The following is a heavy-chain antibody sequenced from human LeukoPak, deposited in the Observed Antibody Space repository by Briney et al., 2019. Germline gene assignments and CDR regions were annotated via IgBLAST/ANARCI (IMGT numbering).Heavy chain of an antibody. V-gene: IGHV3-20*04. D-gene: IGHD4-11*01. CDR1: GFTFDDYG. CDR3: ARVASNYDFDY. Sequence: GGSLRLSCAASGFTFDDYGMTWVRQAPGKGLEWVSGINWNGGSTGYADSVKGRFTISRDNAQNSLYLQMNSLRAEDTALYYCARVASNYDFDYWGQGTLVTVSS. J-gene: IGHJ4*02. CDR2: INWNGGST.